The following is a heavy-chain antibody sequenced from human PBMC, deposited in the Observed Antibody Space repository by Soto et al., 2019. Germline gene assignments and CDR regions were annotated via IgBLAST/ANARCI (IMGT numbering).Heavy chain of an antibody. CDR3: TKVRSTSCFAPVDY. D-gene: IGHD2-2*01. CDR1: GFIFDDYA. V-gene: IGHV3-9*01. J-gene: IGHJ4*02. Sequence: EVQLVESGGGLVQPGRSLRLSCAASGFIFDDYAMHWVRQAPGKGLEWVSSISWNSGTIVYADSVKGRFTISRDNAKNSLYLQMNSLRTVDTAFYYCTKVRSTSCFAPVDYWGQGTLVTVSS. CDR2: ISWNSGTI.